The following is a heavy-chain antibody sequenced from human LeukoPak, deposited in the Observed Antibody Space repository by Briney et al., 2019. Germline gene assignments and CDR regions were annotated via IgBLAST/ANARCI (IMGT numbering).Heavy chain of an antibody. J-gene: IGHJ4*02. Sequence: PSQTLSLTCTVSGGSISSGGYYWSWIRQHPGKGLEWIGYIYYSGTTYYNPSLKSRLIMSVDTSKNRFSLRLSSVTAADTAVYYCARYDSRTDKGYFDYWGQGTLVTVSS. D-gene: IGHD3-16*01. CDR2: IYYSGTT. CDR3: ARYDSRTDKGYFDY. CDR1: GGSISSGGYY. V-gene: IGHV4-31*03.